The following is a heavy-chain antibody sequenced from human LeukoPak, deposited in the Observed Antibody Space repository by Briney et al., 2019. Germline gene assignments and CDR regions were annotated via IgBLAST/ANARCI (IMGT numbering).Heavy chain of an antibody. CDR3: ARDPTRSPGGGFFSPLGY. CDR1: GYTFTHYA. D-gene: IGHD2-15*01. J-gene: IGHJ4*02. V-gene: IGHV7-4-1*02. CDR2: INTNTATP. Sequence: GASVKVSCKASGYTFTHYAVNWVRQAPGQGLEWMGWINTNTATPMYAQGFSGRFVFSLDVSASTAYLQISSLKAGDTAVYYCARDPTRSPGGGFFSPLGYWGQGSLVTVSS.